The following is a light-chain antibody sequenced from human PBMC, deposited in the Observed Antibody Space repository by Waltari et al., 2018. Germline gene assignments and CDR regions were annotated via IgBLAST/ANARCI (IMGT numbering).Light chain of an antibody. V-gene: IGKV1-5*03. J-gene: IGKJ1*01. Sequence: DIQMTQSPSTLSASVGDRVTITCRAIQTISSWLAWYQQKPGKAPKLLIYKASSLQSGVPSRFSGRGSGTEFTLTITSLQPDDFATYYCQQYHTYWTFGQGTKVEIK. CDR1: QTISSW. CDR3: QQYHTYWT. CDR2: KAS.